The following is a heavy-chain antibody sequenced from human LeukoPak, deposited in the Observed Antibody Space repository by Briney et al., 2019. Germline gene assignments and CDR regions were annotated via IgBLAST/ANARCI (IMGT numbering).Heavy chain of an antibody. CDR2: ISSNGGST. V-gene: IGHV3-64*01. Sequence: PGGSLRLSCAASGFTFSSYAMHWVRQAPGKGLEYVSAISSNGGSTYYANSVKGRFTISRDNSKNTLYLQMGSLRAEDTAVYYCARETEEAFDIWGQGTMVTVSS. CDR3: ARETEEAFDI. CDR1: GFTFSSYA. J-gene: IGHJ3*02.